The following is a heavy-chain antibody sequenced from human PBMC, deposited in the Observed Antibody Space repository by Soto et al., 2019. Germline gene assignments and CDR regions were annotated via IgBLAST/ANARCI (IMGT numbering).Heavy chain of an antibody. V-gene: IGHV3-33*01. J-gene: IGHJ6*02. CDR2: IWYDGSNK. CDR1: GFTFSSYG. Sequence: QVQLVESGGGVVQPGRSLRLSCAASGFTFSSYGMHWVRQAPGKGLEWVAVIWYDGSNKYYADSVKGRFTISRDNSKNTLYLQMNSLRAEDTAVYYCAREEGSSWHYYYYGMDVWGQGTTVTVSS. CDR3: AREEGSSWHYYYYGMDV. D-gene: IGHD6-13*01.